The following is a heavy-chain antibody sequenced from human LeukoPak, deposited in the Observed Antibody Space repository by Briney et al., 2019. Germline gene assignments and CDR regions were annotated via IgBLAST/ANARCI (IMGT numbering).Heavy chain of an antibody. V-gene: IGHV3-33*01. Sequence: PGGSLRLSCAASGYIFSNNGMHWVRQAPGKGLEWVAYIWYDGSDEDYADSVKGRFTISRDNSKNTLYLQMNSLRAEDTAVYYCARGLYPGMFGYYYGMDVWGQGTTVTVSS. J-gene: IGHJ6*02. CDR2: IWYDGSDE. CDR3: ARGLYPGMFGYYYGMDV. D-gene: IGHD3-10*02. CDR1: GYIFSNNG.